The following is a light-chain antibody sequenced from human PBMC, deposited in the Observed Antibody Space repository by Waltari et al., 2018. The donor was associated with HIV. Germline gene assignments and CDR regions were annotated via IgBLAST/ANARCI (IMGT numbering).Light chain of an antibody. J-gene: IGLJ1*01. CDR3: QMWESGSDHPGV. CDR1: NIGSKG. V-gene: IGLV3-21*01. CDR2: YDG. Sequence: SSVVTQPPSVSVAPGKTATTTCGGSNIGSKGVHWYQQKPGQAPVLVIYYDGDRPSGIPERFSGSKSGNTATLTISRVEVGDEADYYCQMWESGSDHPGVFGAGTKVTVL.